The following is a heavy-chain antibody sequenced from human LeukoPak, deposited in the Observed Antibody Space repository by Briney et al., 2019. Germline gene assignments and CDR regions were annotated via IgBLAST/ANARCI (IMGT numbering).Heavy chain of an antibody. Sequence: SETLSLTCAVYGGSFSGYYWSWIRQPPGKGLEWIGEINHSGSTHYDPSLKSRVTISVDTSKNQFSLKVSSVTAADTAVYHCARWTLRVGVSRADAFDIWGQGTMVTVSS. CDR1: GGSFSGYY. J-gene: IGHJ3*02. CDR3: ARWTLRVGVSRADAFDI. CDR2: INHSGST. D-gene: IGHD1-26*01. V-gene: IGHV4-34*01.